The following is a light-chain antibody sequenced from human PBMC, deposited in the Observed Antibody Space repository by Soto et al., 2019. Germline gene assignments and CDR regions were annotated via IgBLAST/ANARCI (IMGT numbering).Light chain of an antibody. J-gene: IGKJ1*01. CDR1: QDISND. Sequence: ATKMAHSRSSLCASWRDRGNMXSGTSQDISNDLDWYQQKPGKAPKLLIYAASRLQSGVPSRFSGSGSGTDFTLTISSLQPEDFATYYCPQDYNYPRTFGQGTKVDIK. CDR2: AAS. V-gene: IGKV1-6*01. CDR3: PQDYNYPRT.